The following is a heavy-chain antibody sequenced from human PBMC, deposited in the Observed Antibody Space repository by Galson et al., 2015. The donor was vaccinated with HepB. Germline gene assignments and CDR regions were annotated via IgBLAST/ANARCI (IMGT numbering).Heavy chain of an antibody. CDR2: ISYDGTNK. Sequence: SLRLSCAASGFSFSSYAMHWVRQAPGKGLEWVSVISYDGTNKHYAESVKGRFTISRDSSKNTLYLQMNSLRADDTAMYYCSRGAGDSTWPFDSWGQGALVTVSS. D-gene: IGHD6-13*01. J-gene: IGHJ4*02. CDR1: GFSFSSYA. V-gene: IGHV3-30*04. CDR3: SRGAGDSTWPFDS.